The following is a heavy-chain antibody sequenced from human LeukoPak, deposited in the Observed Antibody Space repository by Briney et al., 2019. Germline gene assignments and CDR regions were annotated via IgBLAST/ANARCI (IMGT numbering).Heavy chain of an antibody. J-gene: IGHJ3*02. CDR2: GHITLES. CDR3: ARQPAGTAALDI. D-gene: IGHD1-14*01. V-gene: IGHV4-59*08. Sequence: PSETLSLTCSVSGVSMSNYYWSWVRQSPGKGLEWIAYGHITLESNYNPSLRSRITISIATSTNQLSLTLTSVTATDTAVYYCARQPAGTAALDIWDSGTPVTV. CDR1: GVSMSNYY.